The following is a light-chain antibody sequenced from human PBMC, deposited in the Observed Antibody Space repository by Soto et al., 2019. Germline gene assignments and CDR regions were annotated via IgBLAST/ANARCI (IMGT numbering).Light chain of an antibody. J-gene: IGKJ1*01. CDR3: QQYNNWPPT. Sequence: EIVLTQSPGTLSLSPGERATVSCRASQSVSSSYLAWNQQKPGQAPRLLIYGASSRATGIPDRFSGSGSGTDFTLTISRLEPEDYAVYYCQQYNNWPPTFGQGTKVDIK. V-gene: IGKV3-20*01. CDR2: GAS. CDR1: QSVSSSY.